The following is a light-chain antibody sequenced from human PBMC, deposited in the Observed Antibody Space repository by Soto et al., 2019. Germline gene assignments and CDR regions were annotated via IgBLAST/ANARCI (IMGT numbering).Light chain of an antibody. CDR1: SSDIGSYNL. V-gene: IGLV2-23*02. CDR2: EVS. CDR3: CSYATPRL. Sequence: QSALTQPASVSGSPGQSITISCTGTSSDIGSYNLVSWYQQHPGKAPQVIIYEVSERPSGVSYRFSGSKSGNTASLTISGLQAEDEADYYCCSYATPRLFGGGTKLTVL. J-gene: IGLJ2*01.